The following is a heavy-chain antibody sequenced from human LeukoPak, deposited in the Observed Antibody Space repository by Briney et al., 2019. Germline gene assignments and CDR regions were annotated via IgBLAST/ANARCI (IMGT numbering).Heavy chain of an antibody. CDR2: IYTSGST. CDR1: GGSISSYY. J-gene: IGHJ5*02. Sequence: SETLSLTCTVSGGSISSYYWSWIRQPAGKGLEWIGRIYTSGSTNYNPSLKSRVTMSVDTSKNQFSLKLSSVTAADTAVYYCARGRDSSGYLGFDPWGQGTLVTVSS. CDR3: ARGRDSSGYLGFDP. V-gene: IGHV4-4*07. D-gene: IGHD3-22*01.